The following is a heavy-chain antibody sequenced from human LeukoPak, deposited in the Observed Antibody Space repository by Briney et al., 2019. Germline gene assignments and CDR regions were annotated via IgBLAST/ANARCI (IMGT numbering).Heavy chain of an antibody. V-gene: IGHV4-59*08. D-gene: IGHD6-19*01. CDR3: ARHPSVAGTKGGFDH. Sequence: SETLSLTCTVSGDSISRYYWSWIRQSPGKGLEWIGYIFYIGSTNYNPSLKSRVTISVDTSKNQFSLKLSSVTAADTAVYYCARHPSVAGTKGGFDHWGQGTLVTVSS. J-gene: IGHJ4*02. CDR2: IFYIGST. CDR1: GDSISRYY.